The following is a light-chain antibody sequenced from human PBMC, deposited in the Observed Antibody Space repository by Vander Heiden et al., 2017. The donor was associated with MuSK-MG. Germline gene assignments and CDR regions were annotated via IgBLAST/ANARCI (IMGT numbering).Light chain of an antibody. Sequence: DIVMIQPPNSLVVSLGHRATISFMSRQDHLTSSDKKNYLAWYQQKPGQPPKLLIYWASARVTGVTDRVSGSGSGTDFTLTISRLQAEDVGVYYCQQYNTTPPWTFGQGTKVEIK. V-gene: IGKV4-1*01. CDR3: QQYNTTPPWT. CDR2: WAS. CDR1: QDHLTSSDKKNY. J-gene: IGKJ1*01.